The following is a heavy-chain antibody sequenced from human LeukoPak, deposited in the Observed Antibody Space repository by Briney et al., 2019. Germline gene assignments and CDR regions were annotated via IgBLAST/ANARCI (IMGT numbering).Heavy chain of an antibody. Sequence: AASVKVSCKASGYTFTSYDTNWVRQATGQGLEWMGWMNPNSGNTGYAQKFQGRVTMTRNTSISTAYMELSSLRSEDTAVYYCASSYDSSGRDAFDIWGQGTMVTVSS. D-gene: IGHD3-22*01. CDR3: ASSYDSSGRDAFDI. CDR2: MNPNSGNT. J-gene: IGHJ3*02. V-gene: IGHV1-8*01. CDR1: GYTFTSYD.